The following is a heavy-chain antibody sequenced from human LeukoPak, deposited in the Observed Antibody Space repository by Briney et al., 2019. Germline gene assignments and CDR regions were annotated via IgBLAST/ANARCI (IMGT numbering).Heavy chain of an antibody. CDR3: TREFRIIDY. Sequence: GGSLRLSCTASGFTFGDYAMSWVRQAPGKGLEWVGFIRSKAYGGTTEYAASVKGRFTISRDDSKSIAYLQMNSLKTEDTAVYYCTREFRIIDYWGQGTLVTVSS. CDR1: GFTFGDYA. J-gene: IGHJ4*02. V-gene: IGHV3-49*04. CDR2: IRSKAYGGTT.